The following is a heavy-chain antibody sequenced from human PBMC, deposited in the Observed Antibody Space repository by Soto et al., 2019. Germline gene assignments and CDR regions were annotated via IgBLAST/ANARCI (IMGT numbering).Heavy chain of an antibody. CDR3: ARRSDCSSTTCYGYMDV. CDR1: GGSISSIFYY. J-gene: IGHJ6*03. CDR2: IYYSGST. D-gene: IGHD2-2*01. V-gene: IGHV4-39*01. Sequence: SDTLXLTCTVSGGSISSIFYYWGWIRQPPGKGLEWIGSIYYSGSTYYNPSLRSRVTISVDTSKNQFSLKLSSVTAADTAVYYCARRSDCSSTTCYGYMDVWGKGTTVTVSS.